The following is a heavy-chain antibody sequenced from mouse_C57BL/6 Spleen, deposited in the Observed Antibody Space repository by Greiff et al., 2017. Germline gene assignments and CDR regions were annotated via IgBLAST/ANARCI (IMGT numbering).Heavy chain of an antibody. D-gene: IGHD1-1*01. Sequence: VQLQQPGAELVKPGASVKLSCKASGYTFTSYWMHWVKQRPGQGLEWIGMIHPNSGSTNYNEKFKSKATLTVDKSSSTAYMQLSSLTSEDSAVYYCARTHYYGSNYFDYWCQGTTLTVSS. V-gene: IGHV1-64*01. CDR1: GYTFTSYW. CDR2: IHPNSGST. CDR3: ARTHYYGSNYFDY. J-gene: IGHJ2*01.